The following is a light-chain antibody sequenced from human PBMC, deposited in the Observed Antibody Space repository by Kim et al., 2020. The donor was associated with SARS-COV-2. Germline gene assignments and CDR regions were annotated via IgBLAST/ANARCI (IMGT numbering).Light chain of an antibody. CDR3: QMWDSSSDLV. Sequence: SYELTQPPSVSVAPGKTARITCGGNNIGSKSVHWYQQKPGQAPVLVIYYDSDRPSGIPERFSGSNSGNTATLTISRVEAGDEADYYCQMWDSSSDLVFGG. CDR2: YDS. J-gene: IGLJ2*01. V-gene: IGLV3-21*04. CDR1: NIGSKS.